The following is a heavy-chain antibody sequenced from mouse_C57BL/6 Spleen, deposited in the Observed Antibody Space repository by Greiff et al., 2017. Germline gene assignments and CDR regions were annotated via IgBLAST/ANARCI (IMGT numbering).Heavy chain of an antibody. CDR3: ARGGTNWEDYYAMDD. V-gene: IGHV1-76*01. D-gene: IGHD4-1*02. Sequence: QVQLQQSGAELVRPGASVKLSCKASGYTFTDYYINWVKQRPGQGLEWIARIYPGSGNTYYNEKFKGKATLTAEKSSSTAYMQLSSLTSEDSAVYVCARGGTNWEDYYAMDDWGQGTSVTVSS. CDR1: GYTFTDYY. CDR2: IYPGSGNT. J-gene: IGHJ4*01.